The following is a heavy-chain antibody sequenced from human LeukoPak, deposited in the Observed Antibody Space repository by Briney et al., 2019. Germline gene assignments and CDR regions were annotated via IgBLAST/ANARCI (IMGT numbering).Heavy chain of an antibody. J-gene: IGHJ3*01. Sequence: GASLQISCKGSGYRFTTYWIGWVRQMPGKGLEWMGIIYPGDSDTRYSPSFQGQVTISADKSISTAYLQWSSLKASDTAMYYCARVDSGSYLRAFDLWGQGTMVTVSS. V-gene: IGHV5-51*01. D-gene: IGHD1-26*01. CDR3: ARVDSGSYLRAFDL. CDR2: IYPGDSDT. CDR1: GYRFTTYW.